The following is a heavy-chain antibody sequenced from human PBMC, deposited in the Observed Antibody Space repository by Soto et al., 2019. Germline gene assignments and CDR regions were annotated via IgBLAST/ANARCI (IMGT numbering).Heavy chain of an antibody. V-gene: IGHV3-21*01. CDR1: GFAFRSYN. D-gene: IGHD2-15*01. Sequence: EVQLVESGGGLVKPGGSLTLSCAASGFAFRSYNMNWVRQAPGKGLEWVASISSGSSNIYYADSVKGRFTISRDNAKNSLFLQMASLRPEDSAVYFCASATAVAATFDFWGQGTLVTVSS. CDR2: ISSGSSNI. J-gene: IGHJ4*02. CDR3: ASATAVAATFDF.